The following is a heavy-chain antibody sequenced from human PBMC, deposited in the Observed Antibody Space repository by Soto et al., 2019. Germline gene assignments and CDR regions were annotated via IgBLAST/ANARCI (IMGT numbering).Heavy chain of an antibody. D-gene: IGHD3-9*01. J-gene: IGHJ6*02. CDR2: ISYDGSNK. V-gene: IGHV3-30*18. Sequence: PGGSLRLSCAASGFTFSSYGMHWVRQAPGKGLEWVAVISYDGSNKYYADSVKGRFTISRDNSKNTLYLQMNSLRAEDTAVYYCAKDMDYDVLTGYPPGDYYYGMDVWGQGTTVTVSS. CDR1: GFTFSSYG. CDR3: AKDMDYDVLTGYPPGDYYYGMDV.